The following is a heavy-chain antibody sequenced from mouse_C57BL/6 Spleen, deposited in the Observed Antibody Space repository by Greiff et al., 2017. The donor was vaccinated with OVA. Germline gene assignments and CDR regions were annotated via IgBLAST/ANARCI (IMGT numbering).Heavy chain of an antibody. CDR3: ARVPIVTTRYFDY. Sequence: VQRVESGPELVKPGASVKISCKASGYAFSSSWMNWVKQRPGKGLEWIGRIYPGDGDTNYNGKFKGKATLTADKSSSTAYMQLSSLTSEDSAVYFCARVPIVTTRYFDYWGQGTTLTVSS. CDR1: GYAFSSSW. D-gene: IGHD2-5*01. CDR2: IYPGDGDT. V-gene: IGHV1-82*01. J-gene: IGHJ2*01.